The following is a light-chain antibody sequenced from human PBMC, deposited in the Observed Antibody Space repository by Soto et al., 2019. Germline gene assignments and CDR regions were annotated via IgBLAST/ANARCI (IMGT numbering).Light chain of an antibody. CDR1: SSDVGGYNY. CDR2: EVS. J-gene: IGLJ1*01. CDR3: ILFTSSSTFV. V-gene: IGLV2-14*01. Sequence: QAVLPRPAAVSGSPRQSITISCTGTSSDVGGYNYVSWYQQPPGKAPKLMIYEVSNRPSGVSNRFSGSKSGNTASLTISGLQAEDEADYYCILFTSSSTFVFGTSPKVTVL.